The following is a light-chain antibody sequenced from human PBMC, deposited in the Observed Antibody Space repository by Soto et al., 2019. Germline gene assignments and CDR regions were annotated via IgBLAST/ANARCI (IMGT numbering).Light chain of an antibody. V-gene: IGLV2-11*01. CDR3: SSYAGNYIYV. Sequence: QFVLTQPRSVSGSPGQSVTISCTRTSSYIGPYDHVAWYQQHPGKAPKLIIFAVSKRPSGVPDRFSGSKSGNTASLTISGLQAEDEADYYCSSYAGNYIYVFATGTKVTVL. J-gene: IGLJ1*01. CDR1: SSYIGPYDH. CDR2: AVS.